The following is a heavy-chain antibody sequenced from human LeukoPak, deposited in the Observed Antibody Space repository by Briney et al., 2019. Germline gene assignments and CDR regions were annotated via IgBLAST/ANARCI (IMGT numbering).Heavy chain of an antibody. CDR3: GRHRIAVAGRGAFDI. V-gene: IGHV3-74*01. D-gene: IGHD6-19*01. Sequence: GGSLRLSCAASGFIFSNYWMLWVRQAPGKGLVWVSRINSDGSSTTYADSVKGRFTISRDNTKNTLYLQMNSLRAEDTAVYYCGRHRIAVAGRGAFDIWGQGTTVTVSS. J-gene: IGHJ3*02. CDR1: GFIFSNYW. CDR2: INSDGSST.